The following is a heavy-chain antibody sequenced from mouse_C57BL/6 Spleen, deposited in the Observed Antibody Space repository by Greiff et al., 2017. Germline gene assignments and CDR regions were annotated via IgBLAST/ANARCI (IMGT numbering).Heavy chain of an antibody. V-gene: IGHV5-4*03. J-gene: IGHJ1*03. D-gene: IGHD1-1*01. Sequence: EVKVEESGGGLVKPGGSLKLSCAASGFTFSSYAMSWVRQTPEKRLEWVATISDGGSYTYYPDNVKGRFTISRDNAENDLYLQMSHLKTEDTAMYDCAMSATVVADWYFDVWGTGTTVTVSS. CDR1: GFTFSSYA. CDR2: ISDGGSYT. CDR3: AMSATVVADWYFDV.